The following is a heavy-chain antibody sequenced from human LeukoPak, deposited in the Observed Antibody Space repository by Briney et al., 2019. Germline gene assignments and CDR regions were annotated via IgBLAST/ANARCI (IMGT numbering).Heavy chain of an antibody. J-gene: IGHJ6*03. CDR1: GFTFSSYS. D-gene: IGHD2-2*02. Sequence: PGGSLRLSCAASGFTFSSYSMNWVRQAPGKGLEWVAFIRYDGSNKYYADSVKGRFTISRDNSKNTLYLQMNSLRAEDTAVYYCAKQLGYCSSTSCYRGMVRGADYYYYMDVWGKGTTVTISS. V-gene: IGHV3-30*02. CDR3: AKQLGYCSSTSCYRGMVRGADYYYYMDV. CDR2: IRYDGSNK.